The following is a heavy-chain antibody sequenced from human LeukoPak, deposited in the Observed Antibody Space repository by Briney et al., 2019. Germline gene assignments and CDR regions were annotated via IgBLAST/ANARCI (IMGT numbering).Heavy chain of an antibody. CDR1: GFTFSTYA. CDR3: ARYGVSSSTSYIDF. Sequence: PGGSPRLSCAASGFTFSTYAMNWARQAPGEGLKWVSCITGDSAYIYYADSVKGRFTISRDNAKNSLYLQMNSLRAEDTAVYYCARYGVSSSTSYIDFWGQGTLVTVSS. J-gene: IGHJ4*02. CDR2: ITGDSAYI. V-gene: IGHV3-21*01. D-gene: IGHD2-2*01.